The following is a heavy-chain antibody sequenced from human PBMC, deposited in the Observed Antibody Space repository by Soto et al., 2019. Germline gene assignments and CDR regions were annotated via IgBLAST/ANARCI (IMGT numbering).Heavy chain of an antibody. J-gene: IGHJ4*02. CDR2: FDPEDGET. CDR3: ATFAYGGSFDF. D-gene: IGHD4-17*01. V-gene: IGHV1-24*01. Sequence: ASVKVSCKVSGFTLSRLSMHWVRQAPGKGLEWMGGFDPEDGETMYAQKFQGRLTMAEDTSTDTAYMELSSLRSGDTAVYYCATFAYGGSFDFWGQGTLVTVSS. CDR1: GFTLSRLS.